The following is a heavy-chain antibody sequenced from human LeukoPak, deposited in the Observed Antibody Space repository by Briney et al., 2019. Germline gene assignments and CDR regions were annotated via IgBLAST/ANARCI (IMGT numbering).Heavy chain of an antibody. CDR1: GDSISRGSYY. D-gene: IGHD3-22*01. CDR3: ARLYSSGYFAAFDI. Sequence: SETLSLTCTVSGDSISRGSYYWSWVRLPAGKGLEWIGRIYTSGSTYYKPSLKSRVTMSVDTAKNQFSLKLSAVTAAGQAVDYFARLYSSGYFAAFDIWGQGTMVTVSS. V-gene: IGHV4-61*02. J-gene: IGHJ3*02. CDR2: IYTSGST.